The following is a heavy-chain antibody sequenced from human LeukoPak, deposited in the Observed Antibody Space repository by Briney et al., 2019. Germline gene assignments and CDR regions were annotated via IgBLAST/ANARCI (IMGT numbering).Heavy chain of an antibody. D-gene: IGHD3-10*01. V-gene: IGHV1-2*02. CDR2: INPNSGGT. CDR1: GYTFTGYY. J-gene: IGHJ4*02. CDR3: ASISGSRERYFDY. Sequence: ASVKVSCKASGYTFTGYYMHWVRQAPGQELEWMGWINPNSGGTNYAQKFQGRVTMTRDTSISTAYMELSRLRSDDTAVYYCASISGSRERYFDYWGQGTLVTVSS.